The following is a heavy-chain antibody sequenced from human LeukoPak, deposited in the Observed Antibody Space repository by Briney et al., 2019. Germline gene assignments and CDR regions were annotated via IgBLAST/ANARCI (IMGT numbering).Heavy chain of an antibody. V-gene: IGHV1-18*01. CDR2: ISAYNGNT. D-gene: IGHD2-2*01. Sequence: ASVKVSCMSSGYTFTDYGISWVRQAPGQGLEWMGWISAYNGNTNYAQKIQGRVTMTTDTSTNTAYMELRSLRSDDTAVYYCARDPPHLCSSTSCFGDYWGQGTLVTVSS. CDR1: GYTFTDYG. J-gene: IGHJ4*02. CDR3: ARDPPHLCSSTSCFGDY.